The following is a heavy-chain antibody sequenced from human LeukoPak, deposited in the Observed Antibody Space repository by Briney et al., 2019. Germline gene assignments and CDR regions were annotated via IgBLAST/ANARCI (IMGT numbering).Heavy chain of an antibody. V-gene: IGHV3-23*01. D-gene: IGHD3-16*02. CDR3: AKDNMITFGGVIPGFDY. J-gene: IGHJ4*02. Sequence: PGGSLRLSCAASGFTFSSYAMSWVRQAPGKGLEWVSAISGSSGSTYYTDSVKGRFTIYRDNSKNTLYLQMNSLRAEDTAVYYCAKDNMITFGGVIPGFDYWGQGTLVTVSS. CDR1: GFTFSSYA. CDR2: ISGSSGST.